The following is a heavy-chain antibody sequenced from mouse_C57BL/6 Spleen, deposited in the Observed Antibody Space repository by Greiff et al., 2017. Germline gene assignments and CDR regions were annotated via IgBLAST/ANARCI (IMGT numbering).Heavy chain of an antibody. Sequence: EVNVVESGGGLVKPGGSLKLSCAASGFTFSSYAMSWVRQTPEKRLEWVATISDGGSYTYYPDNVKGRFTISRDNAKNNLYLQMSHLKSEDTAMYYCARDLITTGYFDYWGQGTTLTVSS. CDR2: ISDGGSYT. CDR1: GFTFSSYA. J-gene: IGHJ2*01. V-gene: IGHV5-4*01. D-gene: IGHD2-4*01. CDR3: ARDLITTGYFDY.